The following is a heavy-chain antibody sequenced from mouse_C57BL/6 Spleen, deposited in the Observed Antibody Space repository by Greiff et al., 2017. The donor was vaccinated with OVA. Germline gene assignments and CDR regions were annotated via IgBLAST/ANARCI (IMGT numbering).Heavy chain of an antibody. CDR1: GFSLTSYG. CDR2: IWRGGST. J-gene: IGHJ4*01. V-gene: IGHV2-5*01. CDR3: ASYDYDVLYYYAMDY. D-gene: IGHD2-4*01. Sequence: VNVVESGPGLVQPSQSLSITCTVSGFSLTSYGVHWVRQSPGKGLEWLGVIWRGGSTDYNAAFMSRLSITKDNSKSQVFFKMNSLQADDTAIYYCASYDYDVLYYYAMDYWGQGTSVTVSS.